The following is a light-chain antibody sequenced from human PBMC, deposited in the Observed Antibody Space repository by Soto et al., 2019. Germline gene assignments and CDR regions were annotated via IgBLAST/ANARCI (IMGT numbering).Light chain of an antibody. V-gene: IGKV3-20*01. CDR2: DAS. CDR3: QLYGSSPPGIT. CDR1: ETIRSSY. Sequence: PGARATLSFRASETIRSSYLAWYQHKRGQAPRLVIYDASTRATGIPDRFSGSGSGTDFTLTISRVEPEDLAVYFCQLYGSSPPGITFGQGTRLEIK. J-gene: IGKJ5*01.